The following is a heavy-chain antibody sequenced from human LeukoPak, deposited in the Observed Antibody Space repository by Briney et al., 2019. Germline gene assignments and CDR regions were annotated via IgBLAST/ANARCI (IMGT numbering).Heavy chain of an antibody. CDR2: IGSTGTDR. J-gene: IGHJ4*02. CDR3: ATETIGRHYDY. V-gene: IGHV3-21*01. CDR1: GFTFDDYG. Sequence: GGSLRLSCAASGFTFDDYGMSWVRQAPGKGLEWVSSIGSTGTDRYYADSVKGRFTISRDNAKNSLYLQMNSLRAEDTAVYYCATETIGRHYDYWGQGTLLTVSS. D-gene: IGHD1-14*01.